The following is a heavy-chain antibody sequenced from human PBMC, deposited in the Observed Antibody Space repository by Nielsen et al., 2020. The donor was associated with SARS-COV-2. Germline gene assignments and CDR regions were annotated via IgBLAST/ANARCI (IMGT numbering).Heavy chain of an antibody. V-gene: IGHV3-21*01. J-gene: IGHJ6*03. Sequence: WIRQPPGKGLEWVSSISSSSSYIYYADSVKGRFTISRDNAKNSLYLQMNSLRAEDTAVYFCARGKRSYSGTFLSYYYYYYMDVWGKGTTVTVSS. CDR3: ARGKRSYSGTFLSYYYYYYMDV. D-gene: IGHD1-14*01. CDR2: ISSSSSYI.